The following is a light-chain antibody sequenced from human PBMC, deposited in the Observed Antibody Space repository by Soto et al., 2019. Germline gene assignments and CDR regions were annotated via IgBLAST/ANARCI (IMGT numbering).Light chain of an antibody. CDR2: DAS. CDR1: QDISNY. V-gene: IGKV1-33*01. CDR3: QQYDELPPDS. Sequence: DIQMAQAPSSLSASVGDRVTITCQASQDISNYLNWYQQKPGKAPKLLIYDASNLETGVPSRFSGCGSGTDFTFTISSLQPEDIATFYCQQYDELPPDSVGPGTKVDI. J-gene: IGKJ3*01.